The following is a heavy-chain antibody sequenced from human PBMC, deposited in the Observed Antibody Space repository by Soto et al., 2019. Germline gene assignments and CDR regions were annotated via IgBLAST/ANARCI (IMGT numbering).Heavy chain of an antibody. CDR3: AREADFASSGYVLDY. Sequence: GGSLRLSCAASGFTFNRYSMNWVRQAPGKGLEWVSSVTSSSSSMLYADSVEGRFTISRDDAKDSLFLQMNILRDEDTAVYYCAREADFASSGYVLDYWGQGTLVTVS. CDR2: VTSSSSSM. J-gene: IGHJ4*02. V-gene: IGHV3-21*01. CDR1: GFTFNRYS. D-gene: IGHD3-22*01.